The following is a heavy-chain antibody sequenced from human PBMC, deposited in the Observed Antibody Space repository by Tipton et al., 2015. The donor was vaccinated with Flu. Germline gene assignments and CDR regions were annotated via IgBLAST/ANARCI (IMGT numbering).Heavy chain of an antibody. CDR3: ALGPPWFDP. V-gene: IGHV4-4*07. J-gene: IGHJ5*02. Sequence: LRLFCTVSGGSISSFYWSWIRQPAGKGLEWIGRIYTSGTTNYNPSLKSRVTMSVDTSKNQFSLKLSSVTAADTAVYYCALGPPWFDPWGQGSLDAVSS. D-gene: IGHD7-27*01. CDR1: GGSISSFY. CDR2: IYTSGTT.